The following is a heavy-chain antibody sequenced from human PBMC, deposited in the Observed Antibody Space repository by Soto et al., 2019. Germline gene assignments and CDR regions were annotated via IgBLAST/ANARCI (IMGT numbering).Heavy chain of an antibody. V-gene: IGHV4-61*08. J-gene: IGHJ5*02. CDR3: ARVPVDTYMIYWSDP. CDR2: VYFSGST. CDR1: GDSINSGDYY. Sequence: PSETLSLTCSVSGDSINSGDYYCTWVRQAPGKGLQWVGHVYFSGSTNYNPSLKSRVTISLDTSKNQFSLKLRSVTAGDTAVYYCARVPVDTYMIYWSDPWGQGTLVTVSS. D-gene: IGHD5-18*01.